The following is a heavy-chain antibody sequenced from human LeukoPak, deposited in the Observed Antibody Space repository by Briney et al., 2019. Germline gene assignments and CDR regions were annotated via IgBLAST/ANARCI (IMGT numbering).Heavy chain of an antibody. CDR3: AKGCTKYSSSWYEDYFDY. CDR1: GFTFSSYG. CDR2: ISYDGSNK. D-gene: IGHD6-13*01. Sequence: GGSLRLSCAASGFTFSSYGMHWVRQAPGRGLEWVAVISYDGSNKYYADSVKGRFTISRDNSKNTLYLRMNSLRAEDTAVYYCAKGCTKYSSSWYEDYFDYWGQGTLVTVSS. J-gene: IGHJ4*02. V-gene: IGHV3-30*18.